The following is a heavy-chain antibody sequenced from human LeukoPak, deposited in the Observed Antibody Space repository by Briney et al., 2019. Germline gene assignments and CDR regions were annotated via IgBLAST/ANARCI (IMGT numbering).Heavy chain of an antibody. CDR1: GYTFMKYG. CDR2: ISTYNGNT. Sequence: ASVKVSCKASGYTFMKYGFSWARQAPGQGLEWLGWISTYNGNTKYAEKFQGRVTMTTDTSTSTAYMELRSLRSDDTAVYHCARDPKWEGWNTEGRVMDVWGQGTTVTVSS. J-gene: IGHJ6*02. V-gene: IGHV1-18*01. D-gene: IGHD1-26*01. CDR3: ARDPKWEGWNTEGRVMDV.